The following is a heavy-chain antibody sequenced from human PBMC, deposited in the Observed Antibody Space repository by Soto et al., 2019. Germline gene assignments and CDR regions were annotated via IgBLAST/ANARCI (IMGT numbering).Heavy chain of an antibody. V-gene: IGHV1-69*06. J-gene: IGHJ4*02. CDR1: GGTFSSYA. D-gene: IGHD3-22*01. CDR3: VLGGIYDSSGYSVDY. Sequence: AVKVSCKASGGTFSSYAISWVRQAPGQGLEWMGGIIPIFGTANYAQKFQGRVTITADKSTSTAYMELSSLRSEDTAVYYCVLGGIYDSSGYSVDYWGQGTLVTVSS. CDR2: IIPIFGTA.